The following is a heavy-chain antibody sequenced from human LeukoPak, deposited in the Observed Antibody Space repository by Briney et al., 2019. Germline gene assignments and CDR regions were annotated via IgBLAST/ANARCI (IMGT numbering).Heavy chain of an antibody. Sequence: SETLSLTCTVSGGSISSYYWSWIRQPPGKGLEWIGYIYYSGSTNYNPSLKSRVTISVDTSKNQFSLKLSSVTAADTAVYYCARHQGDYGDSYFDYWGQGTLVTVSS. J-gene: IGHJ4*02. D-gene: IGHD4-17*01. CDR3: ARHQGDYGDSYFDY. CDR2: IYYSGST. CDR1: GGSISSYY. V-gene: IGHV4-59*08.